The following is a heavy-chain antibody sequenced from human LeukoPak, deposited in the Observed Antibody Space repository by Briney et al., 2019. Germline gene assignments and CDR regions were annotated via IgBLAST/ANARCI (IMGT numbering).Heavy chain of an antibody. CDR1: GYTFTGYY. D-gene: IGHD4-11*01. V-gene: IGHV1-2*02. Sequence: ASVKVSSKASGYTFTGYYIHWVRQAPGQGLEWMGWMNPNSGDTNHEQKFQGRFTMTTDTSIRTAYMELSSLRSDDTAVYYCARDREYSNYLLVYGMDVWGQGTTVTVSS. CDR3: ARDREYSNYLLVYGMDV. CDR2: MNPNSGDT. J-gene: IGHJ6*02.